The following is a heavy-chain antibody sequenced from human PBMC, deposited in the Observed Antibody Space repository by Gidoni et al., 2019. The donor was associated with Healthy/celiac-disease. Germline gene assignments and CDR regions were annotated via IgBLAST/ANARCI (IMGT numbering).Heavy chain of an antibody. J-gene: IGHJ4*02. D-gene: IGHD1-26*01. CDR1: GFTFSSYA. CDR2: ISGSGGST. Sequence: EVQLLESGGGWVQPGGSLRLSCAASGFTFSSYAMSWVRQAPGKGLEWVSAISGSGGSTYYADSVKGRFTISRDNSKNTLYLQMNSLRAEDTAVYYCAKDRWELLGADYWGQGTLVTVSS. V-gene: IGHV3-23*01. CDR3: AKDRWELLGADY.